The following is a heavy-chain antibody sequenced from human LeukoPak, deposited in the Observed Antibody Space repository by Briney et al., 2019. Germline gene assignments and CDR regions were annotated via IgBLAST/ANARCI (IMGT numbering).Heavy chain of an antibody. J-gene: IGHJ4*02. CDR1: GGSISSYY. D-gene: IGHD6-13*01. CDR3: ARADSSSWYEVDY. CDR2: IYYSGST. Sequence: SETLSLTCTVSGGSISSYYWSWIRQPPGKGLEWIGYIYYSGSTIYNPSLKSRVTISVDTSKNQFSLKLSSVTAADTAVYYCARADSSSWYEVDYWGQGTLVTVSS. V-gene: IGHV4-59*01.